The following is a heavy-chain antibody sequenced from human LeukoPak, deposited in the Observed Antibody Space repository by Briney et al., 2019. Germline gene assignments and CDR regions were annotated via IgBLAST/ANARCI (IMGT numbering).Heavy chain of an antibody. D-gene: IGHD3-22*01. CDR3: ARFYYYDTTGYPYYYMDV. CDR2: IYHNGST. V-gene: IGHV4-38-2*01. CDR1: GYSINSDYY. J-gene: IGHJ6*03. Sequence: PSETLSLTCAVSGYSINSDYYWGWIRQSPDKGLEWIGIIYHNGSTYYNPSLKSRFTISVDTSKNQFSLKVTSVTTADTALYYCARFYYYDTTGYPYYYMDVWGKGTTVTVSS.